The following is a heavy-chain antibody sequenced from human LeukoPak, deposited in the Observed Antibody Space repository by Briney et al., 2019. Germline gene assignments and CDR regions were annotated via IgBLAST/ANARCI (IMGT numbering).Heavy chain of an antibody. J-gene: IGHJ4*02. CDR1: GFTFSTYS. Sequence: GGSLRLSCAASGFTFSTYSLNWVRQAPGKGLEWVSAISGSGGSTYYADSVKGRFTISRDNSKNTLYLQMNSLRAEDTAVYYCAKDRSAARVGATPTHYFDHWGQGTLVTVSS. V-gene: IGHV3-23*01. CDR2: ISGSGGST. CDR3: AKDRSAARVGATPTHYFDH. D-gene: IGHD1-26*01.